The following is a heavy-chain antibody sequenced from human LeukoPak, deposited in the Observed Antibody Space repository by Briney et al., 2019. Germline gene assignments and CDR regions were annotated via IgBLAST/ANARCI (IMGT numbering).Heavy chain of an antibody. CDR1: GFTFSTYW. CDR2: IKPDGSEK. Sequence: PGGSLRLSCAASGFTFSTYWMTWVRQGPGKGLDWVANIKPDGSEKYYVDSVKGRFTISRDNAKNSLYLQMNSLRAEDTAFYYCVRGSYNNIYWGQGTLATVSS. V-gene: IGHV3-7*04. CDR3: VRGSYNNIY. D-gene: IGHD3-10*01. J-gene: IGHJ4*02.